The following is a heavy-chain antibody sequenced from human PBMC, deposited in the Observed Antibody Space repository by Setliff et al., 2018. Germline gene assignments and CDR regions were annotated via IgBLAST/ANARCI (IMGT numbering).Heavy chain of an antibody. CDR1: GGSFSGYY. D-gene: IGHD3-3*02. J-gene: IGHJ5*02. Sequence: PSETLSLTCAVYGGSFSGYYWSWIRQPPGKGLEWIGEINHSGTTYNAFFASRVTMSIDTSKNQFSLNLNSVTAADTALYYCAKESLAINTRWFDPWGQGILVTVSS. CDR2: INHSGT. V-gene: IGHV4-34*01. CDR3: AKESLAINTRWFDP.